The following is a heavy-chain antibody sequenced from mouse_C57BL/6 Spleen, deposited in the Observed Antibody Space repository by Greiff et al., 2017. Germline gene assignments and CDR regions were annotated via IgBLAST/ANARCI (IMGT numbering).Heavy chain of an antibody. V-gene: IGHV1-82*01. J-gene: IGHJ3*01. CDR2: SYPGDGDT. Sequence: QVQLQQSGPELVKPGASVKISCKASGYAFSSSWMNWVKQRPGKGLEGIGRSYPGDGDTNYNGKFKGKDTLTADKSSSTAYMQLSSLTSEDSAVYFCARLSPFAYWGQGTLVTVSA. CDR1: GYAFSSSW. CDR3: ARLSPFAY.